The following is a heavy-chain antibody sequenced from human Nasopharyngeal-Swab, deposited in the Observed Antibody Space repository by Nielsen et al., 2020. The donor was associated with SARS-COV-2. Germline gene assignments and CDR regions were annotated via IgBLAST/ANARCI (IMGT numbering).Heavy chain of an antibody. J-gene: IGHJ5*02. CDR1: GYTFTGYY. CDR3: TRDRYGYSSGWYEDDWFDP. Sequence: ASVKVSCKASGYTFTGYYMHWVRQAPGQGLEWMGRNDPNSGGTNYAQKFQGRVTMTRDTSISTAYMELSRLRTDDTAVYYCTRDRYGYSSGWYEDDWFDPWGQGTLATVSS. D-gene: IGHD6-19*01. CDR2: NDPNSGGT. V-gene: IGHV1-2*06.